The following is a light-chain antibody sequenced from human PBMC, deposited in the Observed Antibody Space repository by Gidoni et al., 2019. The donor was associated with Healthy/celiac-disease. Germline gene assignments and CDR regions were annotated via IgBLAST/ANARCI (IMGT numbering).Light chain of an antibody. CDR1: QSVSSN. CDR2: GAS. J-gene: IGKJ2*01. V-gene: IGKV3-15*01. Sequence: EIVMTQSPANLSVSPGERANLSCRSSQSVSSNLAWYQQKPGQAPRLLIYGASTRATGIPARFSGSGSGTEFTLTISSLQSEDFAVYYCQQYNNWPPYTFGQGTKLEIK. CDR3: QQYNNWPPYT.